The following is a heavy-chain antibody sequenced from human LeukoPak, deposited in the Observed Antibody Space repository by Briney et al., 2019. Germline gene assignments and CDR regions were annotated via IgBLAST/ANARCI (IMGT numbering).Heavy chain of an antibody. CDR2: IYYSGST. V-gene: IGHV4-39*01. Sequence: SETLSLTCTVSGGSISSSSYYWGWIRQPPGKGLEWIGSIYYSGSTYYNPSLKSRVTISVDTSKNRFSLKLSSVTAADTAVYYCARKTVTIQYYYYYYGMDVWGQGTTVTVSS. J-gene: IGHJ6*02. D-gene: IGHD4-17*01. CDR1: GGSISSSSYY. CDR3: ARKTVTIQYYYYYYGMDV.